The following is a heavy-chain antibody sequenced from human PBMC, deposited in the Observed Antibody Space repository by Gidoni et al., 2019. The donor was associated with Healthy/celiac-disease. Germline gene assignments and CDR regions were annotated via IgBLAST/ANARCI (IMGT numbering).Heavy chain of an antibody. CDR2: INHSGRT. V-gene: IGHV4-34*01. CDR1: GGSFSGYY. D-gene: IGHD3-3*01. Sequence: QVQLQQWGAGLLKPSETLSLTCAVYGGSFSGYYWSWIRQPPGKGLEGIGEINHSGRTNYNPALKSRVTISVDTSKNQFSLKLSSVTAADTAVYYCARAINFWSGYYRYWGQGTLVTVSS. CDR3: ARAINFWSGYYRY. J-gene: IGHJ4*02.